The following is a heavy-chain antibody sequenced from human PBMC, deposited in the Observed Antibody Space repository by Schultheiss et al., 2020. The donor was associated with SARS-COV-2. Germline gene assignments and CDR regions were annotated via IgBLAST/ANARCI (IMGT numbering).Heavy chain of an antibody. D-gene: IGHD2-8*01. J-gene: IGHJ6*02. V-gene: IGHV3-15*01. CDR1: GFTFSNAW. Sequence: GGSLRLSCAASGFTFSNAWMSWVRQAPGKGLEWVGRIKSKTDGGTTDYAAPVKGRFTISRDDSKNTLYLQMNSLKTEDTAVYYCTTDYPSLRLAPLYSKSGYYYYYGMDVWGQGTTVTVSS. CDR2: IKSKTDGGTT. CDR3: TTDYPSLRLAPLYSKSGYYYYYGMDV.